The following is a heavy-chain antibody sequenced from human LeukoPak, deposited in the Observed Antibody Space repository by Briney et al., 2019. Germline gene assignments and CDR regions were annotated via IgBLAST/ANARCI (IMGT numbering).Heavy chain of an antibody. Sequence: GRSLRLSCAASGFTFSSYGMHWVRQAPGKGLEWVAVISYDGSNKYYADSVKGRFTISRDNSKNTLYLQMNSLRAEDTAVYYCARDLSEEGPPGDYWGQGTLVTVSS. CDR2: ISYDGSNK. V-gene: IGHV3-30*03. CDR1: GFTFSSYG. J-gene: IGHJ4*02. CDR3: ARDLSEEGPPGDY.